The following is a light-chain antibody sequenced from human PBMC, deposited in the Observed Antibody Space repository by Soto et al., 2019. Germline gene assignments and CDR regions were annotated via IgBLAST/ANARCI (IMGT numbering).Light chain of an antibody. CDR1: SSDVGGYNY. Sequence: QSVLTQPASVSGSPGQSITISCPGTSSDVGGYNYVSWYQQHPGKAPKLMIYDVSNRPSGVSNRFSGSKSGNTASLTISWLQAEDEADYYCSSYTSSSLPYVFGTGTRSPS. CDR2: DVS. J-gene: IGLJ1*01. CDR3: SSYTSSSLPYV. V-gene: IGLV2-14*01.